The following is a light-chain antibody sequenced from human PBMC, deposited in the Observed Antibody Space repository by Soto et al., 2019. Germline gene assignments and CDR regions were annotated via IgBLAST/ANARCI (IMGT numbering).Light chain of an antibody. CDR2: AAS. V-gene: IGKV1-39*01. Sequence: IEVTQSPSSLAASLGDRVTITCRASQTIGTYVNWYQQKPGKAPKLLIFAASSLQSGVPSRFSGSRSGPDFTLTISSLQPEDFATYYCQQSYSSPPTFGQGTKVDIK. CDR1: QTIGTY. J-gene: IGKJ1*01. CDR3: QQSYSSPPT.